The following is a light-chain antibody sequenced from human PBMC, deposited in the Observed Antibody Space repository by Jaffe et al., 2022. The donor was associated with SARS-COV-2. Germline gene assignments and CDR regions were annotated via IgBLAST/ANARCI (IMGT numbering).Light chain of an antibody. J-gene: IGKJ1*01. Sequence: EIVLTQFPAILSLSPGERATLSCRASQSVSSNYLAWYQQRRGQAPRLLIYGASRRATGIPDRFSGSGSGSDFTLTVGRLEPEDFAVYYCQQYATVPLTFGLGTKVEIK. CDR3: QQYATVPLT. CDR1: QSVSSNY. CDR2: GAS. V-gene: IGKV3-20*01.